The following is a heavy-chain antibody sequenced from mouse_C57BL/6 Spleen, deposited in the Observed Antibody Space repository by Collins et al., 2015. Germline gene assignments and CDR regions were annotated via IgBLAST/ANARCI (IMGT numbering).Heavy chain of an antibody. Sequence: DVQLVESGGGLVQPGGSRKLSCAASGFTFSSFGMHWVRQAPEKGLEWVAYISSGSSTIYYADTVKGRFTISRDNPKNTLFLQMTSLRSEDTAMYYCARFGNYGFDYWGQGTTLTVSS. CDR2: ISSGSSTI. CDR3: ARFGNYGFDY. D-gene: IGHD2-1*01. CDR1: GFTFSSFG. V-gene: IGHV5-17*02. J-gene: IGHJ2*01.